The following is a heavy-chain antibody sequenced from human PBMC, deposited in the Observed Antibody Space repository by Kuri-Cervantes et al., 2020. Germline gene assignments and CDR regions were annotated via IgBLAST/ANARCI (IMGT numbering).Heavy chain of an antibody. J-gene: IGHJ4*02. CDR3: ARGKSWGSDY. D-gene: IGHD7-27*01. CDR1: GFTFSDYY. V-gene: IGHV3-11*04. Sequence: GESLKISCAASGFTFSDYYMSWIRQAPGKGLEWISYISSSGSTIYYADSVKGRFTISRDNAKNSPYLQLDSLRVEDTAIYYCARGKSWGSDYWGQGVLVTVSS. CDR2: ISSSGSTI.